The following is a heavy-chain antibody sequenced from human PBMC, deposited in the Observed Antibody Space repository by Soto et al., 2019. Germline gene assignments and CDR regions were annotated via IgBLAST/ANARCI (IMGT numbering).Heavy chain of an antibody. CDR1: GGSISSGDYY. D-gene: IGHD2-21*01. CDR2: IYYSGST. CDR3: AREAADYYSPNGYFQH. J-gene: IGHJ1*01. Sequence: QVQLQESGPGLVKPSQTLSLTCTVSGGSISSGDYYWSWIRQPPGKGLEWIGYIYYSGSTYYNPSLTSRVTISVDTSKYQFSLKLSSVTAADTAVYYCAREAADYYSPNGYFQHWGQGTMVTVSS. V-gene: IGHV4-30-4*01.